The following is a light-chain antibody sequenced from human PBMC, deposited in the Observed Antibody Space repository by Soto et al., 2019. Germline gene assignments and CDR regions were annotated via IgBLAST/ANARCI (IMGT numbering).Light chain of an antibody. J-gene: IGKJ5*01. Sequence: EIVMTQSPATLSVSPGETVTLSCRASQSVSSNLAWYQHKPGQAPRLLIFGASIRATGIPARFGGSGSGTEFTLTISSLQSEDFAVYYCHQYNNWPPFTFGQGTRLEIK. V-gene: IGKV3-15*01. CDR3: HQYNNWPPFT. CDR2: GAS. CDR1: QSVSSN.